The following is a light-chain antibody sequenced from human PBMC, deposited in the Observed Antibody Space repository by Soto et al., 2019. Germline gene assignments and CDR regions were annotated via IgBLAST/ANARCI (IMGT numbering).Light chain of an antibody. CDR2: DVS. J-gene: IGLJ2*01. Sequence: QSALTQPASVSGSPGQSITISCTGTNSDIGGYNYVSWYQQHPGKAPKFIIYDVSKRPSGVSTRFSGSKSGNTASLTISGLHAEDEATYFCCSYTSSAAVLFGGGTQLTVL. CDR3: CSYTSSAAVL. CDR1: NSDIGGYNY. V-gene: IGLV2-14*03.